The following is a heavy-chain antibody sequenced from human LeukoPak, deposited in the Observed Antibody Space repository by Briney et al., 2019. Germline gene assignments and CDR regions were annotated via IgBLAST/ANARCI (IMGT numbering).Heavy chain of an antibody. D-gene: IGHD5-18*01. CDR1: GGSISTYY. Sequence: PSETLSLTCTVSGGSISTYYWSWIRQPPGKGLEWIGEINHSGSTNYNPSLKSRVTISVDTSKNQFSLKLSSVTAADTAVYYCARIKRGYGYDYWGQGTLVTVSS. CDR3: ARIKRGYGYDY. CDR2: INHSGST. V-gene: IGHV4-34*01. J-gene: IGHJ4*02.